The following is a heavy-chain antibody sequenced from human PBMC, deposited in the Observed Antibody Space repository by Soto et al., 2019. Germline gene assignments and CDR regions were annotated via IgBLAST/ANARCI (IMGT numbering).Heavy chain of an antibody. CDR3: ARDVTIFGVARAFDI. D-gene: IGHD3-3*01. V-gene: IGHV1-2*02. CDR1: GYTFTGYY. J-gene: IGHJ3*02. Sequence: ASVKVSCKASGYTFTGYYMHWVRQAPGQGLEWMGWINPNSGGTNYAQKFQGRVTMTRDTSISTAYMELSRLRSDDTAGYYCARDVTIFGVARAFDIWGQGTMVTVSS. CDR2: INPNSGGT.